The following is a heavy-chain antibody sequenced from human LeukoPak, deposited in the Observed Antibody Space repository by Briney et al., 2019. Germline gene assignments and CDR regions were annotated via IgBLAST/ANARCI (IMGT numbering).Heavy chain of an antibody. J-gene: IGHJ4*02. CDR3: AKGMITFGGVIVSFGFDY. V-gene: IGHV3-43*01. D-gene: IGHD3-16*02. CDR2: ISWDGGST. CDR1: GFTFDDYT. Sequence: GGSLRLSCAASGFTFDDYTMHWVRHAPGKGLEWVSLISWDGGSTYYADSVKGRFTISRDNSKNSLYLQMNSLRTEDTALYYCAKGMITFGGVIVSFGFDYWGQGTLVTVSS.